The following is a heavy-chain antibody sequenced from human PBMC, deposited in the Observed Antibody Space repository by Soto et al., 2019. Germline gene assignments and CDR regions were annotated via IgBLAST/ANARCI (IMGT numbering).Heavy chain of an antibody. CDR2: IDPSDSYT. Sequence: GESLKISCKGSGYSFTSYWISWVRQMPGQGLEWMGRIDPSDSYTNYSPSFQGHVTISADKSISTAYLQWSSLKASDTAMYYCARQYGYSYGSYYYYGMDVWGQGTTVTVSS. CDR3: ARQYGYSYGSYYYYGMDV. V-gene: IGHV5-10-1*01. J-gene: IGHJ6*02. D-gene: IGHD5-18*01. CDR1: GYSFTSYW.